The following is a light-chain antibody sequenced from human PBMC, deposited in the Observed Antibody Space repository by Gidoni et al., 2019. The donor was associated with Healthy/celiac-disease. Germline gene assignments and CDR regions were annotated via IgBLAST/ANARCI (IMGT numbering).Light chain of an antibody. V-gene: IGLV3-1*01. CDR1: KLGDRY. Sequence: SYELTQPPSVSVSPGQTASITCSGDKLGDRYASWYQQKPGQSPLLVIYQDNKRPSGIPERFSGSSSGNTATLTISGTQAMDEADYYCQAWDSTTVVFGGGTKLTVL. J-gene: IGLJ2*01. CDR3: QAWDSTTVV. CDR2: QDN.